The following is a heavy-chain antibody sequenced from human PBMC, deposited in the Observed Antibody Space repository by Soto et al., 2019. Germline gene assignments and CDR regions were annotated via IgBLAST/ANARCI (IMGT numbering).Heavy chain of an antibody. J-gene: IGHJ4*02. V-gene: IGHV3-30-3*01. D-gene: IGHD2-21*01. CDR2: TSFDESNK. CDR3: ARDLWARYYFDS. CDR1: GFTFSTYA. Sequence: GGSRRLSWTASGFTFSTYAMHWVRQAPGKGLEWVALTSFDESNKFYAGSVKGRFTISRDNSKNTLYLQMDSLRADDTAVYYCARDLWARYYFDSWGQGMLVTVSS.